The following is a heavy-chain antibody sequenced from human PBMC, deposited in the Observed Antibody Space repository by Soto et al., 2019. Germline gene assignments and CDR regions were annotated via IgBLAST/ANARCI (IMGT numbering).Heavy chain of an antibody. Sequence: PSETLSLTCTVSGGSISSYYWSWIRQPPGKGLEWIGYTYYSGSTNYNPSLKSRVTISVDTSKNQFSLKLSSVTAADTAVYYCARITGNPYNWFDPWGQGTLVTVSS. CDR3: ARITGNPYNWFDP. J-gene: IGHJ5*02. D-gene: IGHD1-20*01. CDR2: TYYSGST. V-gene: IGHV4-59*01. CDR1: GGSISSYY.